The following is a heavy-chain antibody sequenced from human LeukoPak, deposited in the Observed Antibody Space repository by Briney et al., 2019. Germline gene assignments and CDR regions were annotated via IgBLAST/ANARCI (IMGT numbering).Heavy chain of an antibody. D-gene: IGHD5-12*01. CDR3: ARGRGAGYDLEDY. Sequence: SETLSLTCTVSGGSISSYYWSWIRQPPGKGLEWVGYIYYSGSTNYNPSLKSRVTISVDTSKNQFSLKLSSVTAADTAVYYCARGRGAGYDLEDYWGQGTLVTVSS. J-gene: IGHJ4*02. V-gene: IGHV4-59*01. CDR2: IYYSGST. CDR1: GGSISSYY.